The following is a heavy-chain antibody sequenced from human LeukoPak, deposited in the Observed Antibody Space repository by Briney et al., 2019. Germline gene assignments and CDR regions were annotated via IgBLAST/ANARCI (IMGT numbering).Heavy chain of an antibody. D-gene: IGHD6-19*01. J-gene: IGHJ4*02. CDR2: INVYRGKT. V-gene: IGHV1-18*04. CDR3: ARDRGIAVAGIFDY. CDR1: SDTFIRNG. Sequence: ASMKVSCRASSDTFIRNGISWVRQAPGQGLEWVGRINVYRGKTNYAQKLQDRVTLTIDTSTATAYMELRSLRSDDTAVYYCARDRGIAVAGIFDYWGQGTLVTVSS.